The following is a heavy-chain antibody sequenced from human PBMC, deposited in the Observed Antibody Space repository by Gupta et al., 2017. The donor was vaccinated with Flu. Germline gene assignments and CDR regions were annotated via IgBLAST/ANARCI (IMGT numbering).Heavy chain of an antibody. Sequence: QVQLVESGGGLVNPGGSLRLVCGASGLTFSDYYLIGIRQAPGKGLEWVSYISSSSSYTNYADSVKGRFTISRDNAKNSLYLQMNSLRAEDTAVYYCARGRTYYDILTGYEYWYFDLWGRGTLVTVSS. D-gene: IGHD3-9*01. J-gene: IGHJ2*01. CDR3: ARGRTYYDILTGYEYWYFDL. CDR2: ISSSSSYT. V-gene: IGHV3-11*05. CDR1: GLTFSDYY.